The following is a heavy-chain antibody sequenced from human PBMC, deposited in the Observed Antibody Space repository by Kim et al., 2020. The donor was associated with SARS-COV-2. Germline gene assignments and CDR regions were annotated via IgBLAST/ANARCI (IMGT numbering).Heavy chain of an antibody. Sequence: GGSLRLSCAASGFTFSSYSMNWVRQAPGKGLEWVSYISSSSSTIYYADSVKGRFTISRDNAKNSLYLQMNSLSDEDTAVYYCARGSGIAVAGTDYWGQGTLVTVSS. J-gene: IGHJ4*02. CDR3: ARGSGIAVAGTDY. D-gene: IGHD6-19*01. V-gene: IGHV3-48*02. CDR2: ISSSSSTI. CDR1: GFTFSSYS.